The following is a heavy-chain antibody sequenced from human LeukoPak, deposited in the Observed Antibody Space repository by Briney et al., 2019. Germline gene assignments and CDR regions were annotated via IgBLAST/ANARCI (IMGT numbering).Heavy chain of an antibody. V-gene: IGHV3-30*03. CDR1: GFTFSSYG. CDR3: ARDLATVRGGSYGMDV. D-gene: IGHD3-10*01. CDR2: ISYDGSNK. Sequence: GGSLRLSCAASGFTFSSYGMHWFRQAPGKGLEWVAVISYDGSNKYYADSVKGRFTISRDNSKNTLYLQMNSLRAEDTAVYYCARDLATVRGGSYGMDVWGQGTTVTVSS. J-gene: IGHJ6*02.